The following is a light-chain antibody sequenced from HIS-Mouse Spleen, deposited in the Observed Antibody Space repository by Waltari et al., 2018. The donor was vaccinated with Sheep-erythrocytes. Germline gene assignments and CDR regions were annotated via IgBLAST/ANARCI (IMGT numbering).Light chain of an antibody. Sequence: DIQMTQSPSTLSASVGDRVTITCRASQSISSWLAWYQQKPGKAPKLLIYKASSLESGVPSRFSGSGSGTEFTLTISSLQPDDFATYYCQQYNSSLTFGPGTKVEIK. CDR3: QQYNSSLT. J-gene: IGKJ3*01. CDR2: KAS. V-gene: IGKV1-5*03. CDR1: QSISSW.